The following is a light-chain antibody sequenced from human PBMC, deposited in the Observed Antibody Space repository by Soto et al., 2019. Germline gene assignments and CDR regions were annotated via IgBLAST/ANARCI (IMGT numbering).Light chain of an antibody. V-gene: IGKV1-27*01. CDR1: QGISNY. Sequence: DIQMTQSPSSLSASVGDRVTITCRASQGISNYFAWYQQKPGKVPKLLIYAASTLQSGVTSRFSGSGSGTDFTLTISSLQTEDVATYYGQKYNSSPWTFGQGTKVEIK. J-gene: IGKJ1*01. CDR3: QKYNSSPWT. CDR2: AAS.